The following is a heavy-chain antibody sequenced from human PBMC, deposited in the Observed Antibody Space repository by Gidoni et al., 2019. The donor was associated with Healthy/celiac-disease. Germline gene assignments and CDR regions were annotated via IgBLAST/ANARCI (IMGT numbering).Heavy chain of an antibody. CDR2: ISSSSSYI. D-gene: IGHD3-3*01. Sequence: EVQLVESGGGLVKPGGSLRLSCEASGFTFSSYSMNWVRQAPGKGLEWFSSISSSSSYIYYADSVKCRFTISRDNAKNSLYLQMNSLRAEDTAVYYCARVLAWYYFDYWGQGTLVTVSS. CDR3: ARVLAWYYFDY. J-gene: IGHJ4*02. V-gene: IGHV3-21*01. CDR1: GFTFSSYS.